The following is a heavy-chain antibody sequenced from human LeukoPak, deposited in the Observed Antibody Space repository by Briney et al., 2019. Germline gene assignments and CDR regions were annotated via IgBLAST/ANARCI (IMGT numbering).Heavy chain of an antibody. CDR3: ARLTVTTHNFDY. D-gene: IGHD4-17*01. CDR1: GFTFSSYS. CDR2: ISSSSSYI. J-gene: IGHJ4*02. Sequence: GGSLRLSCAASGFTFSSYSMNWVRQAPGKGLEWVSSISSSSSYIYYADSVKGRFTISRGNAKNSLYPQMNSLRAEDTAVYYCARLTVTTHNFDYWGQGTLVTVSS. V-gene: IGHV3-21*01.